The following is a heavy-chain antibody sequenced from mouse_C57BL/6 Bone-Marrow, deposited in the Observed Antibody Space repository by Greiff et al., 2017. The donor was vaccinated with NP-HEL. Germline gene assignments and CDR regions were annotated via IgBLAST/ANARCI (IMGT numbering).Heavy chain of an antibody. D-gene: IGHD3-3*01. V-gene: IGHV1-59*01. CDR2: IDPSDSYT. J-gene: IGHJ2*01. Sequence: QVQLQQPGAELVRPGTSVKLSCKASGYTFTSYWMHWVKQRPGQGLEWIGVIDPSDSYTNYNQKFKGKATLTVDTSSSTAYMQLSSLTSEDSAVYYCARRGWNYWGQGTTLTVSS. CDR1: GYTFTSYW. CDR3: ARRGWNY.